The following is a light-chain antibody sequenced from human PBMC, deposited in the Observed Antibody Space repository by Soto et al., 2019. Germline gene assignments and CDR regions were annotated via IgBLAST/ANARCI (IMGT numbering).Light chain of an antibody. V-gene: IGKV1-5*01. CDR3: QQYNSYSGYT. Sequence: DIQMTQSPSTLSASVGDRVTITCRASQSISSWLAWYQPKPGKAPKLLIYDASSLESGVPSRFSGSGSGTEFTLTISSLQPDDFATYYCQQYNSYSGYTFGQGTKLEIK. CDR1: QSISSW. J-gene: IGKJ2*01. CDR2: DAS.